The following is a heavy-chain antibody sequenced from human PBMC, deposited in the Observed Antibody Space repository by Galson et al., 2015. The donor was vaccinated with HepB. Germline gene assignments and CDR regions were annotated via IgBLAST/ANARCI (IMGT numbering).Heavy chain of an antibody. CDR2: IYYSGST. V-gene: IGHV4-39*01. CDR1: GGSISSSSYY. J-gene: IGHJ4*02. Sequence: ETLSLTCTVSGGSISSSSYYWGWIRQPPGKGLEWIGSIYYSGSTYYNPSLKSRVTISVDTSKNQFSLKLSSVTAADTAVYYCARHVRGYSSSWYDAYYFDYWGQGTLVTVSS. CDR3: ARHVRGYSSSWYDAYYFDY. D-gene: IGHD6-13*01.